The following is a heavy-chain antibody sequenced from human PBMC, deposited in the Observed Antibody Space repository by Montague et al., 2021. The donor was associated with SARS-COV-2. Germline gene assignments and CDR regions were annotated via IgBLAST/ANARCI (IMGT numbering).Heavy chain of an antibody. CDR2: TYYRSKWYN. V-gene: IGHV6-1*01. D-gene: IGHD2-15*01. J-gene: IGHJ4*02. CDR1: GDSVSRNRAA. CDR3: SRGYCGGGSCYVFDY. Sequence: CAISGDSVSRNRAAWKWHRQEPERGLEWLGRTYYRSKWYNDYAVAVEGRRTINPDTSKNQFSLQLKSVTPEDTAVYYCSRGYCGGGSCYVFDYWGQGTLVTVSS.